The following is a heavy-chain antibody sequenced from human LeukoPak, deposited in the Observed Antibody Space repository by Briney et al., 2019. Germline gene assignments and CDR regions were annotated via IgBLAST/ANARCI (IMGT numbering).Heavy chain of an antibody. CDR1: GFSFHKYG. Sequence: GGSLRLSCAASGFSFHKYGMHWVRQAPGKGLEWVAYIRVDGIDKYYPDSVKGRFTISRDNSKNTLYLQMNSLRAEDTAVYYCAKDPLLRYFDWLSPDYWGQGTLVTVSS. CDR2: IRVDGIDK. CDR3: AKDPLLRYFDWLSPDY. V-gene: IGHV3-30*02. J-gene: IGHJ4*02. D-gene: IGHD3-9*01.